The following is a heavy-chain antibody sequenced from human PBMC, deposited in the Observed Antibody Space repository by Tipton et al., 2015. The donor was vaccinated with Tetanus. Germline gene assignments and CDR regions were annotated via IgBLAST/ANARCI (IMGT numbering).Heavy chain of an antibody. V-gene: IGHV1-69*01. D-gene: IGHD6-13*01. CDR1: GGTFTNYA. Sequence: QLVQSGAEMKKPGSSVKVSCKASGGTFTNYALSWVRQAPGQGLEWVGVITPIFGTTNSAPKFQGRVTITADESTNTVYMELSSMRAEDTALYYCAKGGGGTSSWPVDYWGQGTLVTVAS. CDR3: AKGGGGTSSWPVDY. J-gene: IGHJ4*02. CDR2: ITPIFGTT.